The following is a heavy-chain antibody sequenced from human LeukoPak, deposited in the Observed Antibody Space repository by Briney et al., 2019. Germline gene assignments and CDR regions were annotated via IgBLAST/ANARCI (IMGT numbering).Heavy chain of an antibody. D-gene: IGHD6-19*01. CDR2: ISAYNGNT. V-gene: IGHV1-18*01. J-gene: IGHJ3*02. CDR3: ARDTRSSGWYDLGAFDI. CDR1: GGTFSSYA. Sequence: GASVKVSCKASGGTFSSYAISWVRQAPGQGLEWMGWISAYNGNTNYAQKLQGRVTMTTDTSTSTAYMELRSLRSDDTAVYYCARDTRSSGWYDLGAFDIWGQGRTVTVSS.